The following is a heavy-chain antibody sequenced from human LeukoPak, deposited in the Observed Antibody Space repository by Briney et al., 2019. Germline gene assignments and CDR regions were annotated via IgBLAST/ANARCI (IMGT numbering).Heavy chain of an antibody. CDR3: ASSMANWDYYYYYMDV. D-gene: IGHD7-27*01. V-gene: IGHV1-69*05. J-gene: IGHJ6*03. Sequence: SVKVSCKASGYTFTSYDINWVRQAPGQGLEWMGGIIPIFGTANYAQKFQGRVTITTDESTSTAYMELSSLRSEDTAVYYCASSMANWDYYYYYMDVWGKGTTVTVSS. CDR1: GYTFTSYD. CDR2: IIPIFGTA.